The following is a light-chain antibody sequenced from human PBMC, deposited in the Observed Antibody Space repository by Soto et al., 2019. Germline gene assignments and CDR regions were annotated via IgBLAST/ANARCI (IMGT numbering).Light chain of an antibody. J-gene: IGKJ1*01. CDR3: QQYGSSPTT. CDR2: GAS. CDR1: QSVSSSY. V-gene: IGKV3-20*01. Sequence: NGCPQSQGTLSLSPGGRATLSFRASQSVSSSYLAWYQQKPGQAPRLLIYGASSRATGVPDRFSGSGSGTDFTLTISRLEPEDFAVYYCQQYGSSPTTFGQGTKVDIK.